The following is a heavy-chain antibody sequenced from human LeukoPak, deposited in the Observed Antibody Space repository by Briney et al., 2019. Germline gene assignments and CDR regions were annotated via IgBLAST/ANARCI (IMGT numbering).Heavy chain of an antibody. CDR2: INSDGSST. J-gene: IGHJ3*02. V-gene: IGHV3-74*01. CDR3: AREANIFGVVISEAFDI. D-gene: IGHD3-3*02. Sequence: AGGSLRLSCAASGFTFSSYWMHWVRQAPGKGLVWVSRINSDGSSTSYADSVKGRFTISRDNAKNTLYLQMNSLRAEDTAVYYCAREANIFGVVISEAFDIWGQGTMVIVAS. CDR1: GFTFSSYW.